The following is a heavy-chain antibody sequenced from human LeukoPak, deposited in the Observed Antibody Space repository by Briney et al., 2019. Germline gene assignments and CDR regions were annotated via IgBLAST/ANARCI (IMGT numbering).Heavy chain of an antibody. J-gene: IGHJ6*02. V-gene: IGHV3-21*04. CDR2: ISSSSSYI. CDR3: AKDPTPSYYDFWSGYSMHYYYYGMDV. Sequence: GGSLRLSCAASGFTFSSYSMNWVRQAPGKGLEWVSSISSSSSYIYYADSVKGRFTISRDNAKNSLYLQMNSLRAEDTAVYYCAKDPTPSYYDFWSGYSMHYYYYGMDVWGQGTTVTVSS. D-gene: IGHD3-3*01. CDR1: GFTFSSYS.